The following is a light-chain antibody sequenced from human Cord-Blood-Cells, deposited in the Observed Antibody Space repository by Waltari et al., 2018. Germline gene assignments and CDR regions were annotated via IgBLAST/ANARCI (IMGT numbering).Light chain of an antibody. Sequence: EIVLTQSPATLSLSPWERATLSCRASQSVSSYLAWYQQKPGQAPRLLIYDASNRATGIPARFSGSGSGTDFTLTISSLEPEDFAVYYCQLRSNWPPWTFGQGTKVEIK. CDR3: QLRSNWPPWT. V-gene: IGKV3-11*01. J-gene: IGKJ1*01. CDR1: QSVSSY. CDR2: DAS.